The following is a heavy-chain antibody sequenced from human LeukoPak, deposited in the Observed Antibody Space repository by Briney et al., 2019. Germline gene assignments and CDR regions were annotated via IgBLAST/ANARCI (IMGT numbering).Heavy chain of an antibody. CDR3: ARPSNSGYDF. J-gene: IGHJ4*02. CDR1: GYSFTNYFW. CDR2: IYPGDSDP. Sequence: GESLKISCKGSGYSFTNYFWIAWVRQMPGKGLEWMGIIYPGDSDPRYSPSFQGQVTISADKSISTAYLQWSSLKASDTAMYYCARPSNSGYDFWGQGALVTVSS. D-gene: IGHD5-12*01. V-gene: IGHV5-51*01.